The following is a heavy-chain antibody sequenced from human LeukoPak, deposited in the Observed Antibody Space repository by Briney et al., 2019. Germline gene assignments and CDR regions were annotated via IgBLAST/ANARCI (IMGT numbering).Heavy chain of an antibody. CDR1: GYTFTSYD. J-gene: IGHJ4*02. V-gene: IGHV1-8*01. D-gene: IGHD6-13*01. Sequence: GASVKVSCKASGYTFTSYDINWVRQATGQGLEWMGWMNPNRGNTGYAQKFQGRDTMTRNTSISTAYMELSSLRSEDTAVYYCARRTIAAAGSDFDYWGQGTLVTVSS. CDR2: MNPNRGNT. CDR3: ARRTIAAAGSDFDY.